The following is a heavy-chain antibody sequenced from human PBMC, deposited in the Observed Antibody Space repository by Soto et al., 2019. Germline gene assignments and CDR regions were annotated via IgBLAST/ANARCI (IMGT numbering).Heavy chain of an antibody. CDR3: ARDSTTGTRYYYYYMDV. CDR1: GFTFSSYA. D-gene: IGHD1-1*01. V-gene: IGHV3-23*01. Sequence: GGSLRLSCAASGFTFSSYAMSWVRQAPGKGLEWVSAISGSGGSTYYADSVKGRFTISRDNSKNTLYLQMNSLRAEDTAVYYCARDSTTGTRYYYYYMDVWGKGTTVTVSS. CDR2: ISGSGGST. J-gene: IGHJ6*03.